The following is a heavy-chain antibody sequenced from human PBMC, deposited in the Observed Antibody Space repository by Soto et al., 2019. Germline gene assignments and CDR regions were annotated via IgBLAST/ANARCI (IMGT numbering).Heavy chain of an antibody. Sequence: QVQLVQSGAEVKKPGSSVKVSCKASGGTFSSYAISWVRQAPAQGLEWMGGIIPIYGTPSYAQKFQGRVTITADESTSTAYMELSSLRSEDTDVYYCARSVRGVGVVNFFGWFDPWGQGTLVIVSS. J-gene: IGHJ5*02. CDR3: ARSVRGVGVVNFFGWFDP. V-gene: IGHV1-69*01. CDR2: IIPIYGTP. D-gene: IGHD3-3*01. CDR1: GGTFSSYA.